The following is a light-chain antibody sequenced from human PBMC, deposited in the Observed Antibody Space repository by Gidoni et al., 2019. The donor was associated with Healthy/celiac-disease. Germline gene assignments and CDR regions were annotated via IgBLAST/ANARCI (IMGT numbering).Light chain of an antibody. Sequence: SYELTQPPSVSVSPGQTASITCSGDKLGDKYACWYQQKPGQSPVLVINQDSKRPSGIPERFSGSNSGNTATLTISGIQAMDEADYYCQAWDSSTVVFGGGTKLTVL. CDR3: QAWDSSTVV. CDR2: QDS. V-gene: IGLV3-1*01. CDR1: KLGDKY. J-gene: IGLJ2*01.